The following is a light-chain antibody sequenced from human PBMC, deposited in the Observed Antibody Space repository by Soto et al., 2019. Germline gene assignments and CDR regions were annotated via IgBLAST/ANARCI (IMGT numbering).Light chain of an antibody. Sequence: RVKTQYANTLSSRPGPRAPLSCRASQSVGSDLAWYQQKPGQAPRLVIYDIFTRATGVPTRISGCESGTAFTIAMRSLQSCEFAVYICQRHNSGPRTLAGGTKVEI. CDR3: QRHNSGPRT. CDR1: QSVGSD. J-gene: IGKJ4*01. V-gene: IGKV3D-15*01. CDR2: DIF.